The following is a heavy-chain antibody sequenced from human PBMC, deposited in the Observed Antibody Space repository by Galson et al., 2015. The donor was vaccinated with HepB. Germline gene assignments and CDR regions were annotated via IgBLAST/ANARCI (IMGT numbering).Heavy chain of an antibody. CDR2: VKQDGREK. CDR3: ARESKWEPLDY. CDR1: GFTFSSYL. V-gene: IGHV3-7*03. Sequence: SLRLSCAASGFTFSSYLMSWVRQAPGKGLEWVANVKQDGREKYYVDSVKGRFTISRDNAKNSLYLQMNSLRVEDTAVYYCARESKWEPLDYWGQGTLVTVSS. D-gene: IGHD1-26*01. J-gene: IGHJ4*02.